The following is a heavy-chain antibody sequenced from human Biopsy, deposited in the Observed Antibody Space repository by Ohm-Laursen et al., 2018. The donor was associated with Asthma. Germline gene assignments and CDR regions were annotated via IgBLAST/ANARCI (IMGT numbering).Heavy chain of an antibody. D-gene: IGHD2-8*02. CDR3: VRDGTDDAFDI. CDR1: GFSFSNFA. Sequence: SLRLSCAASGFSFSNFAIHWVRQAPGKGLEWVGVISKDASTQDYADSVKGRSTMARDNSKNTLDLQMNSLREEDTAVYYCVRDGTDDAFDIWGQGAVVSVSS. CDR2: ISKDASTQ. J-gene: IGHJ3*02. V-gene: IGHV3-30*01.